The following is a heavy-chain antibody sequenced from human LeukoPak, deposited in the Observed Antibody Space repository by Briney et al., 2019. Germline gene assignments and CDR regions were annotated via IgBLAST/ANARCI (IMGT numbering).Heavy chain of an antibody. CDR2: IKSKTDGGTT. Sequence: GGSLRLPCAASGFTFSNAWMSWVRQAPGKGLEWVGRIKSKTDGGTTDYAAPVKGRFTISRDDSKNTLYLQMNSLKTEDTAVYYCTTEAYSYGSYYFDYWGQGTLVTVSS. D-gene: IGHD5-18*01. CDR1: GFTFSNAW. V-gene: IGHV3-15*01. J-gene: IGHJ4*02. CDR3: TTEAYSYGSYYFDY.